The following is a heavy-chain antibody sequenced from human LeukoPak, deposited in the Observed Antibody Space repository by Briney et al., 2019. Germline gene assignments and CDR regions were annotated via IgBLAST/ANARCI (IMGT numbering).Heavy chain of an antibody. V-gene: IGHV4-39*01. CDR2: IYHSRNT. J-gene: IGHJ5*02. D-gene: IGHD6-13*01. Sequence: PSETLSLTCTVSGGSINSSPYYWGWLRPPPGKGLEWIVSIYHSRNTFYYPSLKSRVTISIDTSRNQFSLRLNSVSSADTAVYFCARGPDYSSSYAANWFDPWGQGTLVTVSS. CDR1: GGSINSSPYY. CDR3: ARGPDYSSSYAANWFDP.